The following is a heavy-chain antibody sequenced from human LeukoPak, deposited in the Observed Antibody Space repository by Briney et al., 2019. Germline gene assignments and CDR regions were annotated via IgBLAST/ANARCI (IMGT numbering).Heavy chain of an antibody. CDR3: ATSRGYSAYDFQ. D-gene: IGHD5-12*01. J-gene: IGHJ4*02. CDR2: INHSGST. V-gene: IGHV4-34*01. Sequence: SETLSLTCAVYGGSFNSYYWNWIRPPPGKGLEWIGEINHSGSTKYNPSLKSRVTISADTSKNQFSLKLSSVTAADTAVYYCATSRGYSAYDFQWGQGTLVTVSS. CDR1: GGSFNSYY.